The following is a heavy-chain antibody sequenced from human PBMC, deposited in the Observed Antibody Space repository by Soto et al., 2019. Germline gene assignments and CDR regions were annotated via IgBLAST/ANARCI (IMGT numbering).Heavy chain of an antibody. CDR1: GLTFSSYG. D-gene: IGHD3-22*01. CDR3: AIDTYYHDSSGYYIFDY. CDR2: ISYDGSNK. V-gene: IGHV3-30*03. J-gene: IGHJ4*02. Sequence: GGSLRLSCAASGLTFSSYGMHWVRQAPGKGLEWVAVISYDGSNKNYADSVKGRFTISRDNSKNTVYLQMNSLRAEDTAVYYCAIDTYYHDSSGYYIFDYWGQGTLVTVSS.